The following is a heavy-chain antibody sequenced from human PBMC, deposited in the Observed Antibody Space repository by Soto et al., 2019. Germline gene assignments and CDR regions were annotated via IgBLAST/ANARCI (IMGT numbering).Heavy chain of an antibody. CDR1: GLTFSNLW. J-gene: IGHJ3*01. V-gene: IGHV3-15*01. CDR3: TPDRPFTGGGVIAT. D-gene: IGHD3-16*01. Sequence: EVQLVESGGGLVKPGGSLRLSCAASGLTFSNLWMTWVRQAPGKAPEWVGRIKSKRGGGTTDYAAPVNGRYTISRDDSKSTVYLQMNSLKIEDTAVYYCTPDRPFTGGGVIATWGQGTMVTVSS. CDR2: IKSKRGGGTT.